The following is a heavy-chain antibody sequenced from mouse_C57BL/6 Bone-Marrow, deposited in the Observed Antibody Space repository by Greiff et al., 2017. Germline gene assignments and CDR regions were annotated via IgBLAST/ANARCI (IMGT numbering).Heavy chain of an antibody. CDR1: GYAFSSSW. J-gene: IGHJ3*01. CDR3: ARTWFAY. V-gene: IGHV1-82*01. Sequence: QVQLQQSGPELVKPGASVKISCKASGYAFSSSWMNWVKQRPGKGLEWIGRIYPGDGDTNYNGKFKGKATLTADKSSITDYMQLSSLTSEDSAVYFCARTWFAYWGQGTLVTVSA. CDR2: IYPGDGDT.